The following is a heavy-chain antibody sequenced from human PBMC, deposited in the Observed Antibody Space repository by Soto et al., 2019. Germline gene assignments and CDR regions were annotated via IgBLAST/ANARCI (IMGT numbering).Heavy chain of an antibody. CDR1: GGTFSSYA. CDR2: IIPIFGTA. CDR3: ARDAKGSSNSINYYYYGMDV. Sequence: SVKVSCKASGGTFSSYAISWVRQAPGQGLEWMGGIIPIFGTASYAQKFQGRVTITADESTSTAYMELSSLRSEDTAVYYCARDAKGSSNSINYYYYGMDVWGQGTTVTVSS. D-gene: IGHD6-6*01. J-gene: IGHJ6*02. V-gene: IGHV1-69*13.